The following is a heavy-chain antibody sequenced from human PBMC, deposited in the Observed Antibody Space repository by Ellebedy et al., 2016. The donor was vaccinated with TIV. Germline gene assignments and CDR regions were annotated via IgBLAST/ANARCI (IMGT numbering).Heavy chain of an antibody. CDR1: GYAFTSYD. Sequence: AASVKVSCKASGYAFTSYDINWVRQAPGQGLEWMGWIKPNSGNTGYAQKFQGRVTMTRDNAISTAYMELSSLTSEDTAVYYCARDFEFMIYVNGGEYYHYALDVWGQGTTVTVAS. CDR3: ARDFEFMIYVNGGEYYHYALDV. J-gene: IGHJ6*02. V-gene: IGHV1-8*01. D-gene: IGHD3-10*02. CDR2: IKPNSGNT.